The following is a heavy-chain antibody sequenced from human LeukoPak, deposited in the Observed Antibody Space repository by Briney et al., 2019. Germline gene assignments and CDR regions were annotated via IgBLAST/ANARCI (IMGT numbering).Heavy chain of an antibody. D-gene: IGHD3-22*01. CDR3: AKGPTAITMIASWFDP. CDR2: IIPIFGTA. V-gene: IGHV1-69*13. CDR1: GYTFTIYG. Sequence: ASVKVSCKASGYTFTIYGISWVRQAPGQGLEWMGGIIPIFGTANYAQKFQGRVTITADESTSTAYMELSSLRSEDTAVYYCAKGPTAITMIASWFDPWGQGTLVTVSS. J-gene: IGHJ5*02.